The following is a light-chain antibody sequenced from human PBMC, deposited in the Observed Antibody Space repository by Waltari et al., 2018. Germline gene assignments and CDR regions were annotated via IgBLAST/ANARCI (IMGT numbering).Light chain of an antibody. J-gene: IGKJ2*01. Sequence: EIVLTQSPGPLSLSPGERATLSCRASQSVSKSYLAWYQLKPGQAPRLLIYGASNRATAIPDRFSGSGSGTDFTLTISRLEPEDFAVYYCQQYGSSPPYTFGQGTKLEIK. CDR3: QQYGSSPPYT. CDR2: GAS. V-gene: IGKV3-20*01. CDR1: QSVSKSY.